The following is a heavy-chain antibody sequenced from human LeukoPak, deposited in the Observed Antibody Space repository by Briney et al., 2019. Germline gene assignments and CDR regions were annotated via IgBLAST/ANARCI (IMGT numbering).Heavy chain of an antibody. J-gene: IGHJ4*03. CDR2: ISTNSKTI. D-gene: IGHD3-22*01. Sequence: GGSLRLSCAASGFTFSLYSMNWVRQAPGKGLEWVAYISTNSKTIYSGDSVKGRFSISRDNDKNLLYLQMDSLRVEHTEVYHCATYFDSTGYFEEAYDTWGQGTLVTVSA. V-gene: IGHV3-48*01. CDR3: ATYFDSTGYFEEAYDT. CDR1: GFTFSLYS.